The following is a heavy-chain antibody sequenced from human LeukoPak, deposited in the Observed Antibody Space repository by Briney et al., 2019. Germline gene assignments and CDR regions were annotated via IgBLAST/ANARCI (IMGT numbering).Heavy chain of an antibody. CDR3: ARQWEHCSSTSCPDY. CDR1: GGTFSSYA. CDR2: IIPIFGTA. D-gene: IGHD2-2*01. J-gene: IGHJ4*02. V-gene: IGHV1-69*06. Sequence: SVKVSCKASGGTFSSYAISWVRQAPGQGLEWMGGIIPIFGTANYAQKFQGRVTITADKSTSTAYMELSSLRSEDTAVYYCARQWEHCSSTSCPDYWGQGTLVTVSS.